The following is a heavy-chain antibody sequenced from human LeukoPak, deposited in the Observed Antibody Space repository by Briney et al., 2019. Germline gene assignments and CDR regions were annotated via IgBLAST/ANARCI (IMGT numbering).Heavy chain of an antibody. Sequence: PGGSRRLSFAASGFTFSSFAMPGARQAPGRGREGVAVISYDGSSKYYADSVKGRFTISRDNSKNTLYLQMNSLRAEDTAVYYCARGRLLFDYYGMDVWGQGTTVTVSS. CDR2: ISYDGSSK. CDR1: GFTFSSFA. V-gene: IGHV3-30-3*01. D-gene: IGHD4-17*01. J-gene: IGHJ6*02. CDR3: ARGRLLFDYYGMDV.